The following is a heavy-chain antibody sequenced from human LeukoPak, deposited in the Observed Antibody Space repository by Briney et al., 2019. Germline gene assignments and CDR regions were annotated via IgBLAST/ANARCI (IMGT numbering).Heavy chain of an antibody. D-gene: IGHD3-22*01. CDR1: GFTFSSYG. CDR3: AKDSGHYYDSSGYLFDY. Sequence: GGSLRLSCAASGFTFSSYGMHWLRQAPGKGREWLAVISYDGSNKYYADSVKRRFTISRDKSKNTLYLQMNSLRAEDTAVYYCAKDSGHYYDSSGYLFDYWGQGTLVTVSS. CDR2: ISYDGSNK. V-gene: IGHV3-30*18. J-gene: IGHJ4*02.